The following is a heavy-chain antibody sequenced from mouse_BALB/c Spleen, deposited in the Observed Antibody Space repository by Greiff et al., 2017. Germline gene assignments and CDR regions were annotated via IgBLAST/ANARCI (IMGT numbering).Heavy chain of an antibody. D-gene: IGHD4-1*01. CDR2: ISSGGSYT. CDR3: TRGDWEGRDY. J-gene: IGHJ2*01. Sequence: EVQRVESGGGLVKPGGSLKLSCAASGFTFSSYTMSWVRQTPEKRLEWVATISSGGSYTYYPDSVKGRFTISRDNAKNTLYLQMSSLKSEDTAMYYCTRGDWEGRDYWGQGTTLTVSS. V-gene: IGHV5-6-4*01. CDR1: GFTFSSYT.